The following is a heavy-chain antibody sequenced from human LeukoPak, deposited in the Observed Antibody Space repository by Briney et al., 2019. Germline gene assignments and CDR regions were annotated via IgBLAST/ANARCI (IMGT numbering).Heavy chain of an antibody. CDR1: GGSISSGGYS. CDR3: ARAVYYDSSGYYTYYFDY. V-gene: IGHV4-30-2*01. Sequence: SETLSLTCAVSGGSISSGGYSWSWIRQPPGKGLEWIGYIYHSGGTYYNPSLKSRVTISVDRSKNQFSLKLSSVTAADTAVYYCARAVYYDSSGYYTYYFDYWGQGTLVTVSS. CDR2: IYHSGGT. D-gene: IGHD3-22*01. J-gene: IGHJ4*02.